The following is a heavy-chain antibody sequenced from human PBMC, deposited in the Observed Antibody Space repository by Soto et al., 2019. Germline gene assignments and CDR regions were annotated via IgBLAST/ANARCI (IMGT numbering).Heavy chain of an antibody. CDR1: GYTFTGYY. CDR3: ARALWLGELTIDY. V-gene: IGHV1-2*02. Sequence: ASVKVSCKASGYTFTGYYMHWVRQAPGQGLEWMGWINPNSGGTNYAQKFQGRVTMTRDTSISTAYMELSRLRSDDTAVYYCARALWLGELTIDYWGQVTLVTVSS. J-gene: IGHJ4*02. D-gene: IGHD3-10*01. CDR2: INPNSGGT.